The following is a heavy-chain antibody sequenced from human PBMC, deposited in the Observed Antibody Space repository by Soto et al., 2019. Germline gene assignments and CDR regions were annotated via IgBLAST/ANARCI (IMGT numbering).Heavy chain of an antibody. Sequence: GGSLRLSCAASGFTFSSYAMSWVRQAPGKGLEWVSAISGSGGSTYYADSVKGRFTISRDNSKNTLYLQMNSLRAEDTAVYYCATTTDTYYDYVWGSYRLSGFDYWGQGTLVTVSS. CDR2: ISGSGGST. CDR1: GFTFSSYA. J-gene: IGHJ4*02. V-gene: IGHV3-23*01. CDR3: ATTTDTYYDYVWGSYRLSGFDY. D-gene: IGHD3-16*02.